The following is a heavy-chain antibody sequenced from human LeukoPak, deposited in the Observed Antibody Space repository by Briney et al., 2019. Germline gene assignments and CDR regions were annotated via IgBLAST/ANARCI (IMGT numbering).Heavy chain of an antibody. J-gene: IGHJ4*02. CDR1: GYTFSGYY. CDR3: AGYNWNDVVSALDS. D-gene: IGHD1-1*01. V-gene: IGHV1-2*02. CDR2: INPNNGAT. Sequence: ASVRVSCKASGYTFSGYYIHWVRQAPGQGLEWMGWINPNNGATNYAQKFQGGVTMTRDTSITTFYMEVSSLTSDDTAVFYCAGYNWNDVVSALDSWGQGTLVTVSS.